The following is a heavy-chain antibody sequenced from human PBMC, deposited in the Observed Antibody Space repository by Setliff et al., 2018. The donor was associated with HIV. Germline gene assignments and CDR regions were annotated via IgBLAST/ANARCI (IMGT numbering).Heavy chain of an antibody. D-gene: IGHD3-10*01. CDR1: GYTFTTYD. J-gene: IGHJ5*02. CDR3: TNRGGSGTNVGNWFDP. CDR2: ILPIFGST. V-gene: IGHV1-69*13. Sequence: SVKVSCKASGYTFTTYDINWVRQAPGQGLEWMGGILPIFGSTDYAQKFQGRLTITAVQSQNTVYMELSSLRSDDTAVYYCTNRGGSGTNVGNWFDPWGQGTLVTVSS.